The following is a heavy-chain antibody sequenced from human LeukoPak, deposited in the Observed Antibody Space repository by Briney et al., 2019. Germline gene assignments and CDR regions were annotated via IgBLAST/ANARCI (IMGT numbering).Heavy chain of an antibody. Sequence: SETLSLTCAVYGGSFSGYYWSWIRQPPGKGLEWIGEINHSGSTNYNPSLKSRVTISVDTSKNQFSLKLSSVTAADTAVYYCARQPYDFWSGPSDRLLDYWGQGTLVTVSS. CDR3: ARQPYDFWSGPSDRLLDY. CDR2: INHSGST. J-gene: IGHJ4*02. D-gene: IGHD3-3*01. CDR1: GGSFSGYY. V-gene: IGHV4-34*01.